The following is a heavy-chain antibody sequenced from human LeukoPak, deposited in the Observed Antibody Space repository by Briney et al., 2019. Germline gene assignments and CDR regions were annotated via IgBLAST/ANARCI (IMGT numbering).Heavy chain of an antibody. CDR3: ARGPRYSFY. CDR1: GFIVSHNY. J-gene: IGHJ4*02. Sequence: GGSLRLSCAASGFIVSHNYMTRVRQAPGKGLEWISVIYIDGTTYYADSVKGRFTISRDQANNTLYLQMNTLRDEDTAVYYCARGPRYSFYWGQGTLVSVSS. D-gene: IGHD6-13*01. CDR2: IYIDGTT. V-gene: IGHV3-53*01.